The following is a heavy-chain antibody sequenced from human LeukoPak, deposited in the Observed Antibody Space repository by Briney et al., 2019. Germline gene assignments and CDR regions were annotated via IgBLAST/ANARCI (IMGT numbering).Heavy chain of an antibody. V-gene: IGHV3-30*02. CDR2: IRYDGSNK. J-gene: IGHJ4*02. CDR3: AKDVVHCGGDCYSEMDY. D-gene: IGHD2-21*02. CDR1: GFTFSSYG. Sequence: PGGSLRLPCAASGFTFSSYGMHWVRQAPGKGLEWVAFIRYDGSNKYYADSVKGRFTISRDNSKNTLYLQMNSLRAEDTAVYYCAKDVVHCGGDCYSEMDYWGQGTLVTVSS.